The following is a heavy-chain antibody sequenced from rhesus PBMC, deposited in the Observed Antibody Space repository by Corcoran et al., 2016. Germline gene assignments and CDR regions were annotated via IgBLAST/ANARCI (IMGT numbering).Heavy chain of an antibody. CDR2: ISSSGST. J-gene: IGHJ6*01. CDR1: GFTFSNYA. V-gene: IGHV3-103*01. D-gene: IGHD1-1-1*01. Sequence: EVQLVESGGGLAKPGGSLRLSCAASGFTFSNYAMHWVRQAPGKGLEWVSAISSSGSTSYAESVKGRFTLPRDNAKTTLSLQMNSLRAEDTAVYYCSKDLYSWNPGLGLDSWGQGVVVTVSS. CDR3: SKDLYSWNPGLGLDS.